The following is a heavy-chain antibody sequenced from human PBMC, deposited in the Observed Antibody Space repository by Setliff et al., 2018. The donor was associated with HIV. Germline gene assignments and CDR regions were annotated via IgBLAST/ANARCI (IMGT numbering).Heavy chain of an antibody. CDR1: GYKFTGHH. D-gene: IGHD2-2*01. J-gene: IGHJ4*02. V-gene: IGHV1-2*02. CDR3: ARDTSSSY. Sequence: GASVKVSCKASGYKFTGHHIQWMRQAPGHGFQWMGWISPKYGGTNYAQNFQGRVTMTRDTSISTAYMELSSLGSDDTAVYFCARDTSSSYWGQGTPVTVSS. CDR2: ISPKYGGT.